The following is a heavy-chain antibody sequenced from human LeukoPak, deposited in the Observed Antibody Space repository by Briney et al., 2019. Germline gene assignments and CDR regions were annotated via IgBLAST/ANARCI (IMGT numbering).Heavy chain of an antibody. Sequence: PSETLSLTCAVYGGSFSGYYWSWIRQPPGKGLEWTGEINHSGSTNYNPSLKSRVTISVDTSKNQFSLKLSSVTAADTAVYYCARRPWIQLWFESWFDPWGQGTLVTVSS. CDR3: ARRPWIQLWFESWFDP. V-gene: IGHV4-34*01. J-gene: IGHJ5*02. CDR2: INHSGST. D-gene: IGHD5-18*01. CDR1: GGSFSGYY.